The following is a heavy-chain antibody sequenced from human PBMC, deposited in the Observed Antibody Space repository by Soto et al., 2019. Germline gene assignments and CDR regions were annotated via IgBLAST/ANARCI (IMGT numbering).Heavy chain of an antibody. CDR3: SREPVGPDYAMDV. CDR2: LGFDGGGR. Sequence: GGSLRLSCAASGFAFDTYGMHWVRQTPGKGLEWVAVLGFDGGGRYYAESVKGRFTISRDNSKKMLYLQMDSLRADDTALYYCSREPVGPDYAMDVWGQGTMVTSP. CDR1: GFAFDTYG. J-gene: IGHJ6*02. V-gene: IGHV3-33*01. D-gene: IGHD1-26*01.